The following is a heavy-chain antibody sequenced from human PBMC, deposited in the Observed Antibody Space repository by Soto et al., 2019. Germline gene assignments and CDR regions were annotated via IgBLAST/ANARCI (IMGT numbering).Heavy chain of an antibody. CDR1: GYTFTSYG. Sequence: GASVKVSCKASGYTFTSYGISWVRQAPGQRLEWMGWISAYNGNTSYAQKLQGRVTMTTDTSTSTAYMELRSLRSDDTAVYYCVRDRRGELAPTPNWFDPWGQGTLVTVSS. J-gene: IGHJ5*02. CDR3: VRDRRGELAPTPNWFDP. D-gene: IGHD3-10*01. V-gene: IGHV1-18*01. CDR2: ISAYNGNT.